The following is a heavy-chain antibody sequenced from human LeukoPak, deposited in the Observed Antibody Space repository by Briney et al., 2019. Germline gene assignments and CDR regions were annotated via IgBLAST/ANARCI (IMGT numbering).Heavy chain of an antibody. V-gene: IGHV1-8*01. CDR3: ARRQRGTSGWGTWFDP. D-gene: IGHD6-19*01. CDR2: MNPNSGNT. J-gene: IGHJ5*02. Sequence: ASVKVSCKASGYTFTGYDINWVRQATGQELEWMGWMNPNSGNTAYAQKFQGRVTITSNTSISTAYMELSSLRSQDTAVYYCARRQRGTSGWGTWFDPWGQGTLVTVPS. CDR1: GYTFTGYD.